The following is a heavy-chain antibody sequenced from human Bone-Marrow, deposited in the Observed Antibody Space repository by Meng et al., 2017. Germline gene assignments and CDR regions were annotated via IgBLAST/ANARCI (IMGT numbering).Heavy chain of an antibody. CDR3: AYLAVAGHYYGMDV. D-gene: IGHD6-19*01. J-gene: IGHJ6*02. Sequence: GESLKISCAASGFTFSSYWMSWVRQAPGKGLEWVSYISSSGSTIYYADSVKGRFTISRDNAKNSLYLQMNSLRAEDTAVYYCAYLAVAGHYYGMDVWGQGTTVAVSS. V-gene: IGHV3-48*04. CDR2: ISSSGSTI. CDR1: GFTFSSYW.